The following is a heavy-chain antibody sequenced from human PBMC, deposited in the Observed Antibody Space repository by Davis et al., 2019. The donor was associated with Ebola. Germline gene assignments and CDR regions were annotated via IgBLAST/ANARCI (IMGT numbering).Heavy chain of an antibody. CDR1: CCSFSGYY. CDR3: ARECSDGVHWWFDP. D-gene: IGHD2-15*01. CDR2: IYYSGST. V-gene: IGHV4-34*01. Sequence: MPGGSLRLSCAVYCCSFSGYYWSWIRQPPGKGLEWIGSIYYSGSTYYNPSLKSRVTISVDTSKNQFSLKLSSVTAADTAVYYCARECSDGVHWWFDPWGQGTLVTAFS. J-gene: IGHJ5*02.